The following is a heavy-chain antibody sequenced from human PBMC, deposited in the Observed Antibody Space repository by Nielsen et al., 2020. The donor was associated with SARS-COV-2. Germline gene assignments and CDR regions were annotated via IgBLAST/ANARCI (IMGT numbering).Heavy chain of an antibody. CDR3: ARAKVTGYSSGWIIVGYSSGSSGGWFDP. CDR2: IYYSGST. Sequence: WIRQPPGKGLEWIGYIYYSGSTNYNPSLKSRVTISVDTSKNQFSLKLSSVTAADTAVYYCARAKVTGYSSGWIIVGYSSGSSGGWFDPWGQGTLVTVSS. J-gene: IGHJ5*02. V-gene: IGHV4-59*12. D-gene: IGHD6-19*01.